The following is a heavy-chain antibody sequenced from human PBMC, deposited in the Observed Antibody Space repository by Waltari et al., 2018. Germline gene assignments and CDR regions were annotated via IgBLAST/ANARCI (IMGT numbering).Heavy chain of an antibody. D-gene: IGHD2-21*02. V-gene: IGHV4-4*07. CDR2: VHVSGVT. Sequence: QVLLQESGPGLVKPSETLSLTCTVSGASINTYYWNWIRQPAGKTLEWIGRVHVSGVTNYNPSLQSRVTVSVDTSKSQFSLRLNSLTAADTAVYYCVKAGDFEDYFDSWGQGTLVTVSS. CDR3: VKAGDFEDYFDS. J-gene: IGHJ4*02. CDR1: GASINTYY.